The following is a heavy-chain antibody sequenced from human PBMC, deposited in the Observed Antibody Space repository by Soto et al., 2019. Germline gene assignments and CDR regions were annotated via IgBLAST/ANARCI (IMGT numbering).Heavy chain of an antibody. Sequence: EVQLVESGGGLVKPGGSLRLSCAASGFTFSAYTVNWVRQAPGKGLEWVSSISNSGNYMYYADSVKGRFTISRDNAKDSLDLQMNSLRAEDTAVYYCARITILTGYYDSFDIWGQGTMVTVAS. V-gene: IGHV3-21*01. CDR3: ARITILTGYYDSFDI. CDR1: GFTFSAYT. CDR2: ISNSGNYM. D-gene: IGHD3-9*01. J-gene: IGHJ3*02.